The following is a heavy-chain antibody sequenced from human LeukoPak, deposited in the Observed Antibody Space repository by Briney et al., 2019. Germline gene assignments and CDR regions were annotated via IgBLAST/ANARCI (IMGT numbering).Heavy chain of an antibody. CDR2: VYYSGST. V-gene: IGHV4-28*01. J-gene: IGHJ4*02. CDR3: AKTRDRDMYYFDN. Sequence: TASETLSLTCDVSGSSISSTNWWGWIRQPPGKGLEWIGYVYYSGSTHFNPSLKSRVTMSIDTSKRQSSLKLTSVTAVDTAVYYCAKTRDRDMYYFDNWGQGTLVTVSS. D-gene: IGHD5-24*01. CDR1: GSSISSTNW.